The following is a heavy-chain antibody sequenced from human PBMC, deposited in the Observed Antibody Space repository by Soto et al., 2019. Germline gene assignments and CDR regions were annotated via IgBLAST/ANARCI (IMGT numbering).Heavy chain of an antibody. V-gene: IGHV3-53*04. Sequence: GGSLRHSCAASGFTVSSNYMSWVRQAPGKGLEWVSVIYSGGSTYYADSVKGRFTISRHNSKNTLYLQMNSLRAEDTAVYYCARDRRDGYSLSMDVWGQGTTVTVSS. CDR1: GFTVSSNY. D-gene: IGHD5-18*01. J-gene: IGHJ6*02. CDR2: IYSGGST. CDR3: ARDRRDGYSLSMDV.